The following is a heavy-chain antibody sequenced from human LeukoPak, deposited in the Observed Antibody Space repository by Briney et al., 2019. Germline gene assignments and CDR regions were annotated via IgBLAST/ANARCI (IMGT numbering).Heavy chain of an antibody. V-gene: IGHV3-23*01. J-gene: IGHJ4*02. CDR3: ARDGGSSWSPFSLAGYYFDY. CDR1: GFTFSSYG. D-gene: IGHD6-19*01. CDR2: ISGSGGST. Sequence: GALRLSCAASGFTFSSYGMSWVRQAPGKGLEWVSAISGSGGSTYYADSVKGRFTISRDNAKNSLYLQMNSLRAEDTAVYYCARDGGSSWSPFSLAGYYFDYWGQGTLVTVSS.